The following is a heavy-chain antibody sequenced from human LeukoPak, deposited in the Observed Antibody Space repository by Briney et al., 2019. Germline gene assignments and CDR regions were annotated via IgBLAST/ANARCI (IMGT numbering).Heavy chain of an antibody. CDR1: GGSISGYY. J-gene: IGHJ5*02. D-gene: IGHD6-19*01. CDR3: ARSRIVLADSLDP. V-gene: IGHV4-4*07. CDR2: IFHSGST. Sequence: SETLSLTCTVSGGSISGYYWNWIRQPAGKGLEWIGRIFHSGSTNYNPSLNSRVTMSVDTSKNQFSLKLSSVTAADTAVYYCARSRIVLADSLDPWGQGTLVTVSS.